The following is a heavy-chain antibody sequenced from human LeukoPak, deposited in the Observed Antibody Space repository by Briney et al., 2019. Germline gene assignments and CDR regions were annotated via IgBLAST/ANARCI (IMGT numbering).Heavy chain of an antibody. V-gene: IGHV3-30*18. CDR1: GFTFSSYG. CDR3: AKDLGSSGYYL. CDR2: ISYDGSNK. J-gene: IGHJ4*02. D-gene: IGHD3-22*01. Sequence: GGSLRLSCAASGFTFSSYGMHWVRQAPGKGLEWVAVISYDGSNKYYADSVKGRFTISRDNSKNTLYLQMNSLRAEDTAVYYCAKDLGSSGYYLWGQGTLVTVSS.